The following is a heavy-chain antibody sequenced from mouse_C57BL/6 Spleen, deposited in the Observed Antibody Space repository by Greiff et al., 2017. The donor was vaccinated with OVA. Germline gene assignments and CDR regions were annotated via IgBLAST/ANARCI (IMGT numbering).Heavy chain of an antibody. V-gene: IGHV1-14*01. Sequence: VQLQQSGPELVKPGASVKMSCKASGYTFTSYVMHWVKQKPGQGLEWIGYIYPYNDGTKYNEKFKGKATLTSDKSSSTAYMELSSLTSEDSAVYYGARGDYYGSSPYWYFDVWGTGTTVTVSS. CDR3: ARGDYYGSSPYWYFDV. D-gene: IGHD1-1*01. CDR1: GYTFTSYV. CDR2: IYPYNDGT. J-gene: IGHJ1*03.